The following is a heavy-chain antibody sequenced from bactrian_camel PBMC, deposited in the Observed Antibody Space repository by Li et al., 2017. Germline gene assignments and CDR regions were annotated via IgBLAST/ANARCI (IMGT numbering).Heavy chain of an antibody. D-gene: IGHD5*01. CDR2: IDSGGST. V-gene: IGHV3S53*01. Sequence: HVQLVESGGDSVQAGGSLRLSCVASGYALSYNFSRSCMGWSRQAPGKEREWVAGIDSGGSTSYSESVQGRFTISQDSTKNTLYLQMSSLKPEDTAMYYCAADEGSGWVRCPYGYWGQGTQVTVS. CDR1: GYALSYNFSRSC. J-gene: IGHJ4*01. CDR3: AADEGSGWVRCPYGY.